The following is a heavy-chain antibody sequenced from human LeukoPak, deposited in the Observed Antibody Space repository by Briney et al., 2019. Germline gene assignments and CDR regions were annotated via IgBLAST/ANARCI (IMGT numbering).Heavy chain of an antibody. CDR3: AKDNGLGSFYLFDY. J-gene: IGHJ4*02. CDR2: ISSSGDTT. CDR1: GFIFTSYT. D-gene: IGHD3-10*01. Sequence: GGTLRLSCAASGFIFTSYTMTWGRHAPAPGLELVAAISSSGDTTSYADSVKGRFAISRDNSKNTLSLQMSSLRAEDTAVYYCAKDNGLGSFYLFDYWGQATLVTVPS. V-gene: IGHV3-23*01.